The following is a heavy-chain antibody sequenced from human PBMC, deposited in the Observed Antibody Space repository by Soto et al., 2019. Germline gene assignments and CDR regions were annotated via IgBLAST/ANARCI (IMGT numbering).Heavy chain of an antibody. V-gene: IGHV3-21*01. CDR3: AYSNYVLEYYYYGMDV. CDR2: ISSSSSYI. J-gene: IGHJ6*02. CDR1: GFTFSSYA. D-gene: IGHD4-4*01. Sequence: GGSLRLSCAASGFTFSSYAMSWVRQAPGKGPEWVSAISSSSSYIYYADSVKGRFTISRDNAKNSLYLQMNSLRAEDTAVYYCAYSNYVLEYYYYGMDVWGQGTTVTVSS.